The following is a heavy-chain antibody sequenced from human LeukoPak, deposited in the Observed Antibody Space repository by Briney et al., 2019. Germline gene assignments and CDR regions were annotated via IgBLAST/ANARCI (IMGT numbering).Heavy chain of an antibody. Sequence: ASVKVSCKTSGYSFTGYWIHWVRQAPGQGFEWLGWINPNSGGTNCAQKFQDSVSMTRDTSINTVYMELSSLRLDDTAVYYCARGVAAGGRRLDPWGQGTLITVSS. CDR1: GYSFTGYW. V-gene: IGHV1-2*02. CDR3: ARGVAAGGRRLDP. D-gene: IGHD2-15*01. J-gene: IGHJ5*02. CDR2: INPNSGGT.